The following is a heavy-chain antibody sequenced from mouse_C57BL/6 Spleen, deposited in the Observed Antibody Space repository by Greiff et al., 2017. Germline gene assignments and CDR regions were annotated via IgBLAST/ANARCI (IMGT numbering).Heavy chain of an antibody. Sequence: EVQVVESGGGLVKPGGSLKLSCAASGFTFSDYGMHWVRQAPEQGLEWVAYISSGSSTIYYADTVKGRFTISRDNAKNTLFLQMTSLRSEDTAMYYCARTPFDYWGQGTTLTVSS. V-gene: IGHV5-17*01. CDR2: ISSGSSTI. CDR3: ARTPFDY. CDR1: GFTFSDYG. J-gene: IGHJ2*01.